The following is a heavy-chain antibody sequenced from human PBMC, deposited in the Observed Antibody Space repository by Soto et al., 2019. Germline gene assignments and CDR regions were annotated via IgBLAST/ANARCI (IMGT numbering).Heavy chain of an antibody. CDR3: AREGMSRPRWVLDY. CDR2: ISTTADST. J-gene: IGHJ4*02. Sequence: EVQLVESGGVLVQPGGSLRLSCAASGFTFGSYPMHWVRQAPGKGLDYVSAISTTADSTFYANSVKGRFTISRDNSKNTLYLQMGILSAEDMGVYYCAREGMSRPRWVLDYWGQGTLVTASS. D-gene: IGHD2-2*03. V-gene: IGHV3-64*01. CDR1: GFTFGSYP.